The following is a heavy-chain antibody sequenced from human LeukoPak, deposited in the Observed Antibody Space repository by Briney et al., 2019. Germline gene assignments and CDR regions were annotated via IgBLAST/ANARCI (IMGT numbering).Heavy chain of an antibody. CDR1: GFTFSSYS. CDR2: ISSSSSYI. V-gene: IGHV3-21*01. CDR3: ARDGIAAAGTLDY. Sequence: GGSPRLSCAASGFTFSSYSMNWVRQAPGKGLEWVSSISSSSSYIYYADSVKGRFTISRDNAKNSLYLQMNSLRAEDTAVYYCARDGIAAAGTLDYWGQGTLVTVSS. D-gene: IGHD6-13*01. J-gene: IGHJ4*02.